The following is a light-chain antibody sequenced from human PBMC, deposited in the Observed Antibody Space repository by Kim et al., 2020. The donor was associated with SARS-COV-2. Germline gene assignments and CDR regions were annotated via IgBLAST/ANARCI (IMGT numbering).Light chain of an antibody. V-gene: IGLV2-23*01. CDR1: YNL. CDR3: FSYAGNTTYV. CDR2: EGS. Sequence: YNLVSWYQQHPHKAPKLIIFEGSQRPSGVSNRFSGSRSGNTASLTISGLQADDEADYHCFSYAGNTTYVFGTGTKVTVL. J-gene: IGLJ1*01.